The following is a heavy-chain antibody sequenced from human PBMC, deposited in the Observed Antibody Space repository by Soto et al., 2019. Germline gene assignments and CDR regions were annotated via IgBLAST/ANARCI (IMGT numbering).Heavy chain of an antibody. J-gene: IGHJ6*02. D-gene: IGHD3-3*01. CDR3: ARASADFWSGYYGMDV. V-gene: IGHV1-8*01. Sequence: ASVKVSCKASGYTFTSYDINWVRQATGQGLEWMGWMNPNSGNTGYAQKFQGRVTMTRNTSISTAYMELSSLRSEDTAVYYCARASADFWSGYYGMDVWGQGTTLTVSS. CDR1: GYTFTSYD. CDR2: MNPNSGNT.